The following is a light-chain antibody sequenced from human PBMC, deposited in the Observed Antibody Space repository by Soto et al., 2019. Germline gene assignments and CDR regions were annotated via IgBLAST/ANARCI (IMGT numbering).Light chain of an antibody. V-gene: IGKV3-15*01. CDR1: QSVSNN. CDR3: QQYNNWWT. J-gene: IGKJ1*01. Sequence: EIVMTQSPATLSASPGERATLSCRASQSVSNNLAWYHQKPGQAPRLLIYGASTRATGIPTRFSGSGSGTEFTLTISSLQPEDFAVYYCQQYNNWWTFGQGTKVEIK. CDR2: GAS.